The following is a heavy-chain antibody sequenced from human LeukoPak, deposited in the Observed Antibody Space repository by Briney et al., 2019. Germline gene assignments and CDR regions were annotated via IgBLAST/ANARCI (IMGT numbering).Heavy chain of an antibody. V-gene: IGHV1-18*01. CDR2: ISAYNGNT. CDR1: GYTFTSYG. J-gene: IGHJ6*03. D-gene: IGHD3-10*01. Sequence: ASVKVSCKASGYTFTSYGISWVRQAPGQGLEWMGWISAYNGNTNYAQKLQGRVTMTTDTSTSTAYMELRSLRSDDTAVYYCARENKVRDYYYYYYMDVWGKGTTVTISS. CDR3: ARENKVRDYYYYYYMDV.